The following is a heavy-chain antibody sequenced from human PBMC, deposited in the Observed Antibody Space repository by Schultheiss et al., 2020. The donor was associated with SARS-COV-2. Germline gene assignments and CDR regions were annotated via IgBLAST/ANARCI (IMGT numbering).Heavy chain of an antibody. CDR1: GFSFSNYW. V-gene: IGHV3-7*01. Sequence: GESLKISCVGSGFSFSNYWLSWVRQAPGKGLEWVANMHQDGSEQYYVDAVKGRFTISRDNGKNSLYLQMNSLRAEDTAVYYCARQRAGHFDYWGQGTLVTVSS. CDR2: MHQDGSEQ. CDR3: ARQRAGHFDY. J-gene: IGHJ4*02. D-gene: IGHD6-19*01.